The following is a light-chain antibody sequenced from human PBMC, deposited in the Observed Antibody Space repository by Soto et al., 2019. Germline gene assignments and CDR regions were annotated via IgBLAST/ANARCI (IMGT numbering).Light chain of an antibody. CDR3: QQNYSATWT. CDR1: QGIGTY. Sequence: DIQMTQSPSSLSASVGDRLTITCRASQGIGTYLNWYQQKPGKAPKLLIYTASTLQSGVPSRFSGSGSETDFTLTISSLQPEDFATYSCQQNYSATWTFGQGTKVEIK. CDR2: TAS. V-gene: IGKV1-39*01. J-gene: IGKJ1*01.